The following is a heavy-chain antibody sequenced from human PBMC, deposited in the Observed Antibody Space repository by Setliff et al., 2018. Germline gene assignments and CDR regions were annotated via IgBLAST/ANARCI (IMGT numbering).Heavy chain of an antibody. CDR2: VRSNSVGETT. J-gene: IGHJ4*02. CDR3: TGRTYGHQLGDY. CDR1: GLTFADAW. D-gene: IGHD3-10*01. Sequence: PGGSLRLPCTASGLTFADAWRNWVRQAPGKGLEWVDRVRSNSVGETTEYGAPVKGRFTISRDDSKDTVYLQRNDLKTEDTGVYYCTGRTYGHQLGDYWGQGTLVTVSS. V-gene: IGHV3-15*01.